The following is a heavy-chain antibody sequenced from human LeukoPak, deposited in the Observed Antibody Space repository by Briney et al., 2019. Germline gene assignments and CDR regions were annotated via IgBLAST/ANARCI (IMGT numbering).Heavy chain of an antibody. CDR3: ARGCSSTSCPKGYYYYYGMDV. D-gene: IGHD2-2*01. J-gene: IGHJ6*02. V-gene: IGHV1-18*01. CDR2: ISAYNGNT. Sequence: GASVEVSCKASGHTFTSYGISWVRQAPGQGPEWMGWISAYNGNTKYAQKLQGRVTMTTDTSTSTAYMELSSLRSEDTAVYYCARGCSSTSCPKGYYYYYGMDVWGQGTTVTVSS. CDR1: GHTFTSYG.